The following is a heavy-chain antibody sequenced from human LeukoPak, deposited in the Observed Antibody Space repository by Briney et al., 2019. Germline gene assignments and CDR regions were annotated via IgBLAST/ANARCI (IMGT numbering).Heavy chain of an antibody. D-gene: IGHD2-2*01. Sequence: PGGSLRLSCAASGFTFSSYAMHWVRQAPGKGLEWVAVISYDGSNKYYADSVKGRFTISRDNSKNTLYLQMNSLRAEDTAVYYCAREDCSSTGCLWENWFDPWGQGTLVTVSS. CDR2: ISYDGSNK. CDR3: AREDCSSTGCLWENWFDP. CDR1: GFTFSSYA. V-gene: IGHV3-30*04. J-gene: IGHJ5*02.